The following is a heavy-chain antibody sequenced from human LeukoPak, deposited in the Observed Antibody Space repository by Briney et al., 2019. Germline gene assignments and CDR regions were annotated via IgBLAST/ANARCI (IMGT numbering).Heavy chain of an antibody. CDR2: INHSGST. J-gene: IGHJ3*02. Sequence: SETLSLTCAVYGGSFSGYYWSWIRQPPGKGLEWIGEINHSGSTNYNPSLKSRVTISVDTSKNQFSLKLSSVTAADTAVYFCACLTTGDAFDIWGQGTMVTVSS. V-gene: IGHV4-34*01. CDR1: GGSFSGYY. CDR3: ACLTTGDAFDI. D-gene: IGHD4-17*01.